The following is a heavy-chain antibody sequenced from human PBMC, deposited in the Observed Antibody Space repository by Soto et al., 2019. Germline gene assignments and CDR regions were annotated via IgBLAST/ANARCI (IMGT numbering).Heavy chain of an antibody. CDR2: INGDGSST. D-gene: IGHD4-17*01. Sequence: PGGSLRLSCGASGFAFSSYYMHWVRQAPGKGLVWVSRINGDGSSTNYADPVKGRFTISRDNAKNTLYLQMNSLRAEDTAVYYCAGDQTTGDWFDAWGQGTLVTVSS. CDR1: GFAFSSYY. J-gene: IGHJ5*02. CDR3: AGDQTTGDWFDA. V-gene: IGHV3-74*01.